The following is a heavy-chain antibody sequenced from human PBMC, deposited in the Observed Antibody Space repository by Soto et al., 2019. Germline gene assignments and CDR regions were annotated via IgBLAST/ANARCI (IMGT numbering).Heavy chain of an antibody. Sequence: GGSLRLSCAAAGFTFNDYAMHWVRQAPGKGLEWVSAISGSGGSTYYADSVKGRFTISRDNSKNTLYLQMNSLRAEDTAVYYCAKGLDIFVVVANRPRPFDPWGQGTLVPVSS. J-gene: IGHJ5*02. CDR1: GFTFNDYA. V-gene: IGHV3-23*01. D-gene: IGHD2-15*01. CDR3: AKGLDIFVVVANRPRPFDP. CDR2: ISGSGGST.